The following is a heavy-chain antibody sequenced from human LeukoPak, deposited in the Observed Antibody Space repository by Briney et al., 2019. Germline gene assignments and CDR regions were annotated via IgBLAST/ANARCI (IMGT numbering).Heavy chain of an antibody. D-gene: IGHD3-10*01. J-gene: IGHJ6*03. CDR1: GGSISSYY. Sequence: KPSETLSLTCTVSGGSISSYYWSWIRQPPGKGLEWIGYIYTSGSTNYIPSLKSRVTISVDTSKNQFSLELSSVTAADTAVYYCAVVRGEDYMDVWGKGTTVTVSS. CDR3: AVVRGEDYMDV. CDR2: IYTSGST. V-gene: IGHV4-4*09.